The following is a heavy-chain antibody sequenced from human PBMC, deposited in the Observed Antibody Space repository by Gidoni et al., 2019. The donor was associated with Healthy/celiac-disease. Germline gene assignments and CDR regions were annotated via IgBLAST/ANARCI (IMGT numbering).Heavy chain of an antibody. CDR2: MNPNSGNT. V-gene: IGHV1-8*01. J-gene: IGHJ6*02. D-gene: IGHD3-16*01. CDR3: ARLAPLDYYYYYGMDV. Sequence: QVQLVQSGAEVKKPGASVKVSCKASGYTFTSYDINWVRQATGQGLEWMGWMNPNSGNTGYAQKFQGRVTMTRNTSISTAYMELSSLRSEDTAVYYCARLAPLDYYYYYGMDVWGQGTTVTVSS. CDR1: GYTFTSYD.